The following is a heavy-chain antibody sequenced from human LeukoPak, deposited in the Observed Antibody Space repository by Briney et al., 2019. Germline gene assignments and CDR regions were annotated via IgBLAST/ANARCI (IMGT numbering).Heavy chain of an antibody. CDR3: ARLGVYCSGGSCYSNWFDP. D-gene: IGHD2-15*01. CDR2: IYYTGST. CDR1: GGSINGYY. V-gene: IGHV4-59*08. Sequence: SETLSLTCTVSGGSINGYYWSWIRQSPGKGLESLGYIYYTGSTNYNPSLKSRVTISVDTSKNQFSLKLSSVTAADTAVYYCARLGVYCSGGSCYSNWFDPWGQGTLVTVSS. J-gene: IGHJ5*02.